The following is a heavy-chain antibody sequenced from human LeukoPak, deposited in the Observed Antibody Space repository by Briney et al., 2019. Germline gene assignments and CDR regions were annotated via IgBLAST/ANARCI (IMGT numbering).Heavy chain of an antibody. V-gene: IGHV1-2*02. CDR2: INPNSGGT. CDR1: GYTFTGYY. CDR3: ARYCSSTSCSGNWFDP. Sequence: ASVKVSGKASGYTFTGYYMHWVRQAPGQGLEWMGWINPNSGGTNYAQKFQGRVTMTRDTSISTAYMELSRLRSDDTAVYYCARYCSSTSCSGNWFDPWGQGTLVTVSS. J-gene: IGHJ5*02. D-gene: IGHD2-2*01.